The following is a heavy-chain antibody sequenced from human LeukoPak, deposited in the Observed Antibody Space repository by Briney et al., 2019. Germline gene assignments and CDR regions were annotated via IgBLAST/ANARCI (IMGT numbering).Heavy chain of an antibody. CDR2: INHSGST. J-gene: IGHJ5*02. CDR3: ARDRRFRFDP. CDR1: GGSFSGYY. Sequence: SETLSLTCAVYGGSFSGYYWSWIRQPPGKGLEWIGEINHSGSTTYNPSLKSRVTISVDTSKNQFSLKLSSVTAADTAVYYCARDRRFRFDPWGQGTLVTVSS. V-gene: IGHV4-34*01.